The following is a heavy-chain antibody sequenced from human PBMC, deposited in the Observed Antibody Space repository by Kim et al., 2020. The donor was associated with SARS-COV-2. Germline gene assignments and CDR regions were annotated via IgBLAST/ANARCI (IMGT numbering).Heavy chain of an antibody. CDR3: AKDLRREIVTTAVVVVGDY. Sequence: GGSLRLSCAASGFTFSSYAMSWVRQAPGKGLEWVSAISGSGGSTYYADSVKGRFTISRDNSKNTLYLQMNSLRAEDTAVYYCAKDLRREIVTTAVVVVGDYWGQGTLVTVSS. J-gene: IGHJ4*02. V-gene: IGHV3-23*01. CDR2: ISGSGGST. D-gene: IGHD4-17*01. CDR1: GFTFSSYA.